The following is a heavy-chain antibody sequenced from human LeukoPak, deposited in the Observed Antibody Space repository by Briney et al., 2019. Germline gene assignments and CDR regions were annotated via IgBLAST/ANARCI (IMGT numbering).Heavy chain of an antibody. D-gene: IGHD3-22*01. J-gene: IGHJ3*02. CDR3: AKDLYYDSSGYLPNGAFDI. V-gene: IGHV3-30*02. CDR2: IRDDGSDK. CDR1: GFTFSSYG. Sequence: GGSLRLSCAASGFTFSSYGMHWVRQAPGKGLEWVAFIRDDGSDKYYADSVKGGFTISRDNSKNTLYLQMNSLRAEDTAVYYCAKDLYYDSSGYLPNGAFDIWGQGTMVTVSS.